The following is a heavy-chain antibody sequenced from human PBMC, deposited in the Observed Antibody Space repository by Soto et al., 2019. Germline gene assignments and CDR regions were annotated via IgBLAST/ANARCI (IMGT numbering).Heavy chain of an antibody. J-gene: IGHJ5*02. CDR1: GGSISSYY. D-gene: IGHD3-3*01. Sequence: SETLSLTCTVSGGSISSYYWSWIRQPPGKGLEWIGYIYYSGSTNYNPSLKSRVTISVDTSKNQFSLKLSSVTAADTAVYYCARHPHYDFWSPFGFNWFDPWGQGTLVTVSS. V-gene: IGHV4-59*08. CDR3: ARHPHYDFWSPFGFNWFDP. CDR2: IYYSGST.